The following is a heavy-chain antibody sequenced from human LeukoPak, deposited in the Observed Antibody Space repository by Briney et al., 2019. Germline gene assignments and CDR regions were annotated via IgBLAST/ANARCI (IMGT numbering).Heavy chain of an antibody. CDR3: IYGRKTRFDY. J-gene: IGHJ4*02. CDR1: GGSFSGYY. V-gene: IGHV4-34*01. Sequence: ASETLSLTCAVYGGSFSGYYWSWIRQPPGKGLEWIGEINHSGSTNYNPSLESRVTISVDTSKNRFSLKLSSVTAADTAVYYCIYGRKTRFDYWGQGTLVTVSS. CDR2: INHSGST. D-gene: IGHD2/OR15-2a*01.